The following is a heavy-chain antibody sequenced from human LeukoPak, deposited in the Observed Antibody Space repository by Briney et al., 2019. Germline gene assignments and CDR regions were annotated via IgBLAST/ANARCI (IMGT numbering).Heavy chain of an antibody. CDR3: ARGNNNNVFDS. V-gene: IGHV4-4*07. D-gene: IGHD2-8*01. J-gene: IGHJ4*02. Sequence: SGTLSLTCTVSGGSTSSYYWNWIRQPAEKGVEWIGRISTSGSTNSNPSPKSRLTMSLDPSKNQFSLKLSSVTAADTGVYYCARGNNNNVFDSWGQGTLVTVSS. CDR2: ISTSGST. CDR1: GGSTSSYY.